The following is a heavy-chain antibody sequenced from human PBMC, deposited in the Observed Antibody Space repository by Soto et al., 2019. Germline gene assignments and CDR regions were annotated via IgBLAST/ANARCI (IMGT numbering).Heavy chain of an antibody. Sequence: PSETLSLTCTVSGGSISSYYWSWIRQPPGKGLEWIGYIYYSGSTNYNPSLKSRVTISVDTSKNQFSLKLSSVTAADTAVYYCARSRVGYCSGGSCYYFDYWGQGTLVTVSS. D-gene: IGHD2-15*01. V-gene: IGHV4-59*01. CDR1: GGSISSYY. CDR3: ARSRVGYCSGGSCYYFDY. J-gene: IGHJ4*02. CDR2: IYYSGST.